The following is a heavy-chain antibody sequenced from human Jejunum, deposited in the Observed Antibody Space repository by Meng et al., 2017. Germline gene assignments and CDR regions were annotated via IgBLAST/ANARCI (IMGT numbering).Heavy chain of an antibody. J-gene: IGHJ3*01. Sequence: SGPTLVKPTQTLTLTCRFSGFSLSTAGVGVGWIRQPPGKALEWLALIYWNDDKVYSPSLKSRLTITKDMSENQVVLTLNNLDPVDTATYYCAHRLLIYVDGGRTYYRVQDAFDLWGQGTRVTVSS. CDR2: IYWNDDK. CDR3: AHRLLIYVDGGRTYYRVQDAFDL. D-gene: IGHD2-15*01. V-gene: IGHV2-5*01. CDR1: GFSLSTAGVG.